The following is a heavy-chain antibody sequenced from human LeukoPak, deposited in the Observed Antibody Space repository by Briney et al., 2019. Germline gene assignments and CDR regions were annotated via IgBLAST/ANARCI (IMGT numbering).Heavy chain of an antibody. CDR1: GGSISSYY. D-gene: IGHD3-3*01. V-gene: IGHV4-59*01. J-gene: IGHJ3*02. CDR3: ASGRFLEWFPDAFDI. CDR2: IYYSGST. Sequence: PSETLSLTCTVSGGSISSYYWSWIRQPPGKGLEWIGYIYYSGSTNYNPSLKSRVTISVDTSKNQFSLKLSSVTAADTAVYYCASGRFLEWFPDAFDIWGQGTMVTVSS.